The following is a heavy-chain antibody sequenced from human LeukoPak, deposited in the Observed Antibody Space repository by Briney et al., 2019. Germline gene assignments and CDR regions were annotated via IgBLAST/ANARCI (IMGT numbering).Heavy chain of an antibody. D-gene: IGHD6-6*01. J-gene: IGHJ4*02. Sequence: PGGSLRLSCAASGFTFSNYAMSWVRQAPGKGLECVSVTSDSGGSTDYADSVKGRFTISRDNSKNTLYLQMNSLRAEDTAVYYCAKHIAARPSYFDYWGQGTLVTVSS. CDR1: GFTFSNYA. V-gene: IGHV3-23*01. CDR2: TSDSGGST. CDR3: AKHIAARPSYFDY.